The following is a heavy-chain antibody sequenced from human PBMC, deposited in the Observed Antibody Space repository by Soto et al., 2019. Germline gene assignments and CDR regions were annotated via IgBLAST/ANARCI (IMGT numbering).Heavy chain of an antibody. D-gene: IGHD3-3*01. CDR3: ATVSPNDFWSEVNRHLYFDY. Sequence: QVQLVQSGAEVKKPGASVKVSCKVSGYTLTELSMHWVRQAPGKGLEWMGGFDPEDGETIYAQKFQGRVTMTEDTSTDTAYMELSSLRSEDTAVYYCATVSPNDFWSEVNRHLYFDYWGQGTLVTVSS. V-gene: IGHV1-24*01. CDR1: GYTLTELS. J-gene: IGHJ4*02. CDR2: FDPEDGET.